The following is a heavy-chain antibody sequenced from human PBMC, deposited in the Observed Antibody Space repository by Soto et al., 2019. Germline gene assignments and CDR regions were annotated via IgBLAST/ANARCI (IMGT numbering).Heavy chain of an antibody. CDR1: GCTFTGHY. CDR2: VNPNGGGT. D-gene: IGHD6-25*01. Sequence: ASVKVSCRASGCTFTGHYMHWVRQAPGQGLEWMGWVNPNGGGTILAQKFQGRVTLTRDTSISTAYMELTTLKSDDTAVYYCARGGAAWAYYYYGMDVWGQGTTVTVSS. CDR3: ARGGAAWAYYYYGMDV. J-gene: IGHJ6*02. V-gene: IGHV1-2*02.